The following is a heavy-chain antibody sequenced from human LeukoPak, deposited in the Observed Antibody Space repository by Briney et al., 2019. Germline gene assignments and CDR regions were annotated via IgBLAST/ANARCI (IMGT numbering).Heavy chain of an antibody. D-gene: IGHD4/OR15-4a*01. CDR1: GFTFSTYD. CDR3: ARRAGAYSHPYDY. CDR2: ISGSGGST. J-gene: IGHJ4*02. V-gene: IGHV3-23*01. Sequence: RAGGSLRLSCAASGFTFSTYDMSWVRQAPGKGLEWVSAISGSGGSTFYADSVKGRFTISRDNSKNTLYLQMNSLRAEDTAVYYCARRAGAYSHPYDYWGQGTLVTVSS.